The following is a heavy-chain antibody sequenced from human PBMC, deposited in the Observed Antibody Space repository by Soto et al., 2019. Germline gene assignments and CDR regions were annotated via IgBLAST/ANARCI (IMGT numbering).Heavy chain of an antibody. CDR3: ARGVVSVAIHYWFGT. CDR1: GFYFSSYS. J-gene: IGHJ5*02. D-gene: IGHD2-2*01. CDR2: ISSDSSYM. V-gene: IGHV3-21*01. Sequence: RGSLRLSCAASGFYFSSYSMNWVRQAPGKGLEWVSSISSDSSYMYYAASGKGRFTISRDNARNSLFLQMNSLRAEDTAVYYCARGVVSVAIHYWFGTWGEGTLVTVSS.